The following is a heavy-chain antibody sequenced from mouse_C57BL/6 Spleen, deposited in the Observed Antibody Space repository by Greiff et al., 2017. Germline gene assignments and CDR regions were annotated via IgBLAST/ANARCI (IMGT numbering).Heavy chain of an antibody. D-gene: IGHD2-1*01. J-gene: IGHJ3*01. V-gene: IGHV1-81*01. CDR3: ARPYVNYGFAY. Sequence: VQLQQSGAELARPGASVKLSCKASGYTFTSYGISWVKQRTGQGLEWIGEIYPRSGNTYYNEKFKGKATLTADKSSSTAYMELHILTSEDSAVYFWARPYVNYGFAYWGQGTLVTVSA. CDR1: GYTFTSYG. CDR2: IYPRSGNT.